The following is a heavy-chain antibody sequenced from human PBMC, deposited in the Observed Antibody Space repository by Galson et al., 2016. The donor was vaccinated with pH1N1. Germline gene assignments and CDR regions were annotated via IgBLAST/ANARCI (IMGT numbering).Heavy chain of an antibody. CDR2: LHVSGTT. CDR1: GGSLGGNN. Sequence: SETLSLTCSVSGGSLGGNNWYWIRQSVGKGLEWIGRLHVSGTTNYNPSLASRVTITGDTSENHFSLKVSSVTAADTAIYYCARDPSGYSSAWYFDSWGQGILVTVAS. J-gene: IGHJ4*02. D-gene: IGHD6-19*01. V-gene: IGHV4-4*07. CDR3: ARDPSGYSSAWYFDS.